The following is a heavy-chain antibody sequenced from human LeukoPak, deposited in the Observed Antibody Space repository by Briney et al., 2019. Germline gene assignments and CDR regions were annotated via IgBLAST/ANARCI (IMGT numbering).Heavy chain of an antibody. Sequence: GGSLRLSCAASGFTFSNYAMTWVRQAPGKGLEWVSGISWNSGSIGYADSVKGRFTISRDNAKNSLYLQMNSLRAEDTALYYCAKALYGSGSLDYWGQGTLVTVSS. CDR3: AKALYGSGSLDY. CDR1: GFTFSNYA. D-gene: IGHD3-10*01. V-gene: IGHV3-9*01. J-gene: IGHJ4*02. CDR2: ISWNSGSI.